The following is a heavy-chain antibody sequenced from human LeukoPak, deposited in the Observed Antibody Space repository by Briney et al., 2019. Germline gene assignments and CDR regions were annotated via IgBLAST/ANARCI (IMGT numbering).Heavy chain of an antibody. Sequence: VASVKVSCKASGYTFTSYGISWVRQAPGQGLEWMGWISAYNGNTNYAQKLQGRVTMTTDTSTSTAYMELRSLRSDDTAVYYCARGTYYYDSSGQLPHDYWGQGTLVTVSS. D-gene: IGHD3-22*01. V-gene: IGHV1-18*01. CDR1: GYTFTSYG. J-gene: IGHJ4*02. CDR3: ARGTYYYDSSGQLPHDY. CDR2: ISAYNGNT.